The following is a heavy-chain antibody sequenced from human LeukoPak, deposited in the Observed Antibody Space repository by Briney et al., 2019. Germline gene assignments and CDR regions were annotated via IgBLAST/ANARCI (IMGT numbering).Heavy chain of an antibody. CDR2: IIPILGIA. D-gene: IGHD5-18*01. CDR3: ARTDPKYTAMGDFDY. J-gene: IGHJ4*02. V-gene: IGHV1-69*02. CDR1: GYTFTSYY. Sequence: SVKVSCKASGYTFTSYYMHWVRQAPGQGLEWMGRIIPILGIANYAQKFQGRVTITADKSTSTAYMELSSLRSEDTAVYYCARTDPKYTAMGDFDYWGQGTLVTVSS.